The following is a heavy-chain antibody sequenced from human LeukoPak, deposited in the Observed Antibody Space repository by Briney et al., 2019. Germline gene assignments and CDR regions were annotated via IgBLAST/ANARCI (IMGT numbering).Heavy chain of an antibody. Sequence: GASVKVSCKASGGTFISYAISWVRQAPGQGLEWMGGIIPIFGTANYAQKFQGRVTITADESTSTAYMGLSSLRSEDTAVYYCARVGYRYGMDVWGQGTTVTVSS. J-gene: IGHJ6*02. V-gene: IGHV1-69*13. CDR1: GGTFISYA. D-gene: IGHD5-24*01. CDR3: ARVGYRYGMDV. CDR2: IIPIFGTA.